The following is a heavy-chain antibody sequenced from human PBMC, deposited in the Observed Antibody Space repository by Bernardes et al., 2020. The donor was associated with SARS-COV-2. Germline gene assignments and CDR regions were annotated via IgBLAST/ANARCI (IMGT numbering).Heavy chain of an antibody. D-gene: IGHD3-3*01. Sequence: GGSLRLCCAASGFTFSSYWMNWVRQAPGKGLEWVANIKQDGSEKYYVDSVKGRFTISRDNAKKSLYLQVSSLRAEDTAVYYCTRNYDFWRGYSYYYYAMDVWGPGTTVTVSS. CDR2: IKQDGSEK. CDR1: GFTFSSYW. CDR3: TRNYDFWRGYSYYYYAMDV. V-gene: IGHV3-7*04. J-gene: IGHJ6*02.